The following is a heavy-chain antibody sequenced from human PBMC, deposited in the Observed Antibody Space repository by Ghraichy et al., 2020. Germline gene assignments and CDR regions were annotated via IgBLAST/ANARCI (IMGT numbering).Heavy chain of an antibody. D-gene: IGHD3-9*01. J-gene: IGHJ4*02. Sequence: GESLNISCAASGFAFGSYDMGWVRQAPGKGPEWVSVISGSGDDASYADSVKGRFTISRDNSKNTLYLQMHSLRAEDTAVYYCAKDAVRDFDWFLSRSQRDYWCQGTLVTVSS. CDR2: ISGSGDDA. CDR3: AKDAVRDFDWFLSRSQRDY. V-gene: IGHV3-23*01. CDR1: GFAFGSYD.